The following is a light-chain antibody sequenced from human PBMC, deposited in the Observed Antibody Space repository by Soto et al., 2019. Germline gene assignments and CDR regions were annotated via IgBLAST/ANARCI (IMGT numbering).Light chain of an antibody. CDR3: QQCSTSPLT. J-gene: IGKJ4*01. V-gene: IGKV3-20*01. Sequence: EIVLTQSPDTLSLSPGERATLSCRASQIVRKNYLAWYQQKPGQPPRLLIHDASLRATGIPDRFSGSGSGTDFTLTISRLEPEDFAVYYCQQCSTSPLTFGGGTKVEFK. CDR1: QIVRKNY. CDR2: DAS.